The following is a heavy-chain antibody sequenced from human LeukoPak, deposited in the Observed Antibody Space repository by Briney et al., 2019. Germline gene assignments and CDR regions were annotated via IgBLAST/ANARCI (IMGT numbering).Heavy chain of an antibody. Sequence: PGGALRLSCAAPGFTVRSHYMSRVRQAHGKGPEWLSVIYSGGSTYYADSVKGRFTISRDNAKNSLYLQMNSLRAEDTAVYYCARDNIVVVPAAMLPYGMDVWGQGTTVTVSS. D-gene: IGHD2-2*01. CDR3: ARDNIVVVPAAMLPYGMDV. J-gene: IGHJ6*02. CDR2: IYSGGST. CDR1: GFTVRSHY. V-gene: IGHV3-53*01.